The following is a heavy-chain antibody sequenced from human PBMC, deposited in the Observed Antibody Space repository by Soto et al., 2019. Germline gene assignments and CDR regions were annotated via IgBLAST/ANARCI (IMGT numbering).Heavy chain of an antibody. CDR2: INPNSGGT. V-gene: IGHV1-2*02. CDR3: ARDREDTAMVLFDY. Sequence: ASVKVSCKASGYTFTGYYMHWVRRAPGQGLEWMGWINPNSGGTNYAQKFQGRVTMTRDTSISTAYMELSRLRSDDTAVYYCARDREDTAMVLFDYWGQGTLVTVSS. CDR1: GYTFTGYY. J-gene: IGHJ4*02. D-gene: IGHD5-18*01.